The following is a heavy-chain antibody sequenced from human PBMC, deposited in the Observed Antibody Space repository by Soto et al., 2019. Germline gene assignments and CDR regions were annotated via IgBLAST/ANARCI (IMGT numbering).Heavy chain of an antibody. CDR1: GLTFSSYD. CDR3: ARVSSSSGWYNIFLLDY. Sequence: PGGSLRLSCAASGLTFSSYDMHWVRQATGKGLEWVSAIGTAGDTYYPGSVKGRFTISRENAKNSLYLQMDSLRAEDTAVYYCARVSSSSGWYNIFLLDYWGQGTLVTVSS. D-gene: IGHD6-19*01. CDR2: IGTAGDT. J-gene: IGHJ4*02. V-gene: IGHV3-13*01.